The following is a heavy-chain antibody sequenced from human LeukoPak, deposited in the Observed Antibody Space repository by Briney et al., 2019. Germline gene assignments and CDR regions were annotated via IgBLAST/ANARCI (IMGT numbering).Heavy chain of an antibody. V-gene: IGHV1-2*02. CDR2: INPNSGGT. D-gene: IGHD6-6*01. CDR3: ARDGYSSSSDFDY. Sequence: GASVKVSCKASGYTFTGYYMHWVRQAPGQGLEWMGWINPNSGGTNYAQKFQGRVTMTRDTSISTAYMELSRLRSDDTAVYYCARDGYSSSSDFDYWGQGTLVTVSS. J-gene: IGHJ4*02. CDR1: GYTFTGYY.